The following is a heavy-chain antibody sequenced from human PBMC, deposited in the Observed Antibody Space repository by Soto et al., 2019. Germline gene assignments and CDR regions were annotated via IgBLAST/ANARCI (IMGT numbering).Heavy chain of an antibody. J-gene: IGHJ4*02. CDR3: AKEMYGSGSYYDFDY. CDR2: ISYDGSNK. D-gene: IGHD3-10*01. V-gene: IGHV3-30*18. CDR1: GFTFSSYG. Sequence: QVQLVESGGGVVQPGRSLRLSCAASGFTFSSYGMHWVRQAPGKGLEWVAVISYDGSNKYYADSVKGRFTISRDNSKNTLYLQMNSLRAEDTAVYYCAKEMYGSGSYYDFDYWGQGTLVTVSS.